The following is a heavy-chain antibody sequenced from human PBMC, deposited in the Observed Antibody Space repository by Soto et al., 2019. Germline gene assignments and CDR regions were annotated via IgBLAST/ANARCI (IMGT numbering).Heavy chain of an antibody. Sequence: ASVKVSCKASGGTFSSHAISWVRQAPGQGLEWMGGIIPLFGTANYAQKFQGGLTITADKSTTTAYMELNSLTSDDTAVYYCARGDDFDYYYGVDVWGQGTTVTVS. J-gene: IGHJ6*02. CDR2: IIPLFGTA. D-gene: IGHD3-3*01. V-gene: IGHV1-69*06. CDR1: GGTFSSHA. CDR3: ARGDDFDYYYGVDV.